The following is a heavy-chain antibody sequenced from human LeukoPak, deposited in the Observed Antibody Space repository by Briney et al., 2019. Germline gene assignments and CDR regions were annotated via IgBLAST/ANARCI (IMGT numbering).Heavy chain of an antibody. CDR3: ATEPTGYGDYYYGMDV. V-gene: IGHV1-18*01. CDR2: ISACNGNT. CDR1: GYTFTSYG. Sequence: ASVKVSCKASGYTFTSYGISWVRQAPGQGLEWMGWISACNGNTNYAQKLQGRVTMTTDTSTSTAYMELRSLRSDDTAVYYCATEPTGYGDYYYGMDVWGQGTTVTVSS. J-gene: IGHJ6*02. D-gene: IGHD4-17*01.